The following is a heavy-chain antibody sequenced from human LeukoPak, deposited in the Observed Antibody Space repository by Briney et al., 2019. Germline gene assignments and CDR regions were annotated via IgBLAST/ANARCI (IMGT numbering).Heavy chain of an antibody. Sequence: PGGSLRLSCAASGFTVSSNYMSWVRQAPGKGLEWVSVIYSGGSTYYADSVKGRFTISRDNSKNTLYLQMNSLRAEDTAVYFCAKEGVLERYFYYGMDVWGQGTTVTVSS. CDR2: IYSGGST. D-gene: IGHD1-1*01. J-gene: IGHJ6*02. CDR1: GFTVSSNY. CDR3: AKEGVLERYFYYGMDV. V-gene: IGHV3-66*02.